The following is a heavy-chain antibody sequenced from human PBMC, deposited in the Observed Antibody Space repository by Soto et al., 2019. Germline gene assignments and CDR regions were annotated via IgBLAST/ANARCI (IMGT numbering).Heavy chain of an antibody. D-gene: IGHD5-12*01. CDR1: GFTFSSYA. V-gene: IGHV3-23*01. J-gene: IGHJ5*02. CDR2: ISGSGGST. CDR3: AKDKRGYSGYDYFRFDP. Sequence: GGSLRLSCAASGFTFSSYAMSWVRQAPGKGLEWVSAISGSGGSTYYADSVKGRFTISRDNSKNTLYLQMNSLRAEDTAVYYRAKDKRGYSGYDYFRFDPWGQGTLVTVSS.